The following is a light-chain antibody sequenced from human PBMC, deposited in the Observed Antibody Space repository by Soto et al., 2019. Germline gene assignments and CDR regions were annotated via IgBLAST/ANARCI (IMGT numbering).Light chain of an antibody. J-gene: IGKJ1*01. CDR2: RSS. Sequence: DIQMTQSPSTLSASVGDRVTITCRASQTISNYLTWYQQRPGKAPKLLIYRSSILQNGVPSRFSGSGSGTEFTLTISSLKPDYFATYYRQQYYMYATFGQGTRVEI. CDR3: QQYYMYAT. CDR1: QTISNY. V-gene: IGKV1-5*03.